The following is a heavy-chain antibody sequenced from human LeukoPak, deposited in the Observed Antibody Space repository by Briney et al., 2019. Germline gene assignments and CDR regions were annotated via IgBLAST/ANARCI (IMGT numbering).Heavy chain of an antibody. CDR3: ARDGIAARLGGYYFDY. V-gene: IGHV3-21*01. Sequence: PGGSLRLSCAASGFTFSSYSMNWVRQAPGKELEWVSSISSSSSYIYYADSVKGRFTISRDNAKNSLYLQMNSLRAEDTAVYYCARDGIAARLGGYYFDYWGQGTLVTVSS. D-gene: IGHD6-6*01. CDR2: ISSSSSYI. J-gene: IGHJ4*02. CDR1: GFTFSSYS.